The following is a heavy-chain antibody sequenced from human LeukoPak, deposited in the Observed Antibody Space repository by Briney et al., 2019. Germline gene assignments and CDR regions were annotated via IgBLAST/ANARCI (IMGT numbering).Heavy chain of an antibody. CDR1: GFTFSSYA. CDR2: ISYDGSNK. Sequence: PGGSLRLSCAASGFTFSSYAMHWVRQAPGKGLEWVAVISYDGSNKYYADSVKGRFTISRDNSKNTLYLQMNSLRAEDTAVYYCARGHSLDAYRGYDYWGRGTLVTVSS. CDR3: ARGHSLDAYRGYDY. J-gene: IGHJ4*02. D-gene: IGHD5-12*01. V-gene: IGHV3-30*04.